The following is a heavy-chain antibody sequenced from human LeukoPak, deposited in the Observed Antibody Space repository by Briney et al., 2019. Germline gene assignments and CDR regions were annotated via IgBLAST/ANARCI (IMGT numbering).Heavy chain of an antibody. CDR1: GGSFSGYY. Sequence: SSETLSLTCAVYGGSFSGYYWSWIRQPPGKGLEWIGEINHSGSTNYNPSLKSRVTISVDTSKNQFSLKLSSVTAADTAVYYCARRGGSSGYHSSAPAWFDYWGQGTLVTVSS. V-gene: IGHV4-34*01. J-gene: IGHJ4*02. CDR2: INHSGST. D-gene: IGHD3-22*01. CDR3: ARRGGSSGYHSSAPAWFDY.